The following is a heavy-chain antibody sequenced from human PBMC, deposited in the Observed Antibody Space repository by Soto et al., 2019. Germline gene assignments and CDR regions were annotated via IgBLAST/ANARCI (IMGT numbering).Heavy chain of an antibody. J-gene: IGHJ6*04. D-gene: IGHD2-2*01. CDR2: INAGNVNG. Sequence: AAIKVSCKGSGCTFTSCGIHWLRRTRGQRREWTGWINAGNVNGKYSEKFQVRVTITMDTAASTAYLELSSLRSEDTAVYYCARAECSTPNCLPAYSSYGLDVWGKGPTVTVS. CDR3: ARAECSTPNCLPAYSSYGLDV. V-gene: IGHV1-3*01. CDR1: GCTFTSCG.